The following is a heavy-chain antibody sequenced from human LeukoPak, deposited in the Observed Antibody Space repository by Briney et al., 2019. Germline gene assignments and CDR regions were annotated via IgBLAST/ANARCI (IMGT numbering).Heavy chain of an antibody. D-gene: IGHD3-10*01. Sequence: SVKLSCKASGVTFSSYAISWVRQAPGQGLEWMGRIIPILGIANYAQKFQGRFTITADKSTSTAYMELSSLRSEDTAVYYCARLGMGGSGSPDYYFDYGAREPWSPSPQ. V-gene: IGHV1-69*04. CDR1: GVTFSSYA. CDR3: ARLGMGGSGSPDYYFDY. CDR2: IIPILGIA. J-gene: IGHJ4*02.